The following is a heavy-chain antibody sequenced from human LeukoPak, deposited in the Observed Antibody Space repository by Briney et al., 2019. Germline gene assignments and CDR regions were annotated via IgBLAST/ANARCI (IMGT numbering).Heavy chain of an antibody. Sequence: GGSLRLSCAASGFTFSSYPRSWVRQAPGKGLEWVSAISGSGGSTYYADSVKGRFTISRDNSKNTLYLQMNSLRAEDTAVYYCARVGDYDPGDYWGQGTLVTVSS. V-gene: IGHV3-23*01. CDR2: ISGSGGST. D-gene: IGHD4-17*01. CDR1: GFTFSSYP. J-gene: IGHJ4*02. CDR3: ARVGDYDPGDY.